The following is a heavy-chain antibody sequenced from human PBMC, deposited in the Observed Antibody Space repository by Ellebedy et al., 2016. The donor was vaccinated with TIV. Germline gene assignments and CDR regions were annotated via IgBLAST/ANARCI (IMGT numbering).Heavy chain of an antibody. J-gene: IGHJ3*01. D-gene: IGHD1-26*01. Sequence: PGGSLRLSCAASGFTFSDSATYWVRQASGKGLEWVGRIRSKANSYATIYAASVKGRFTFSRDDSENTAYLQMNSLKAEDTAVYYCTFMWKLSAFDLWGQGTMVTVSS. CDR2: IRSKANSYAT. CDR3: TFMWKLSAFDL. V-gene: IGHV3-73*01. CDR1: GFTFSDSA.